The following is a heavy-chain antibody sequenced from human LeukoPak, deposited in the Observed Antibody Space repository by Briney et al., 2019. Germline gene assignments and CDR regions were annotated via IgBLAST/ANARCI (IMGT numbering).Heavy chain of an antibody. V-gene: IGHV3-7*01. CDR2: MNEYGSEI. J-gene: IGHJ4*02. Sequence: GGSLRLSCSVSGFIFRDFSMSWVRQAPGKGLEWVAKMNEYGSEIFYVDSVKGRFTISRDNGKNSLYLQMTSLRAEDTAVYYCARETQGLDYWGQGTLVTVSS. CDR1: GFIFRDFS. CDR3: ARETQGLDY.